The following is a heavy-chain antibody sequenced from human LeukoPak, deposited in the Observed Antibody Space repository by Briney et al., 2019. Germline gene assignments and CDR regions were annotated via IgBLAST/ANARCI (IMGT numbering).Heavy chain of an antibody. CDR2: INHSGST. V-gene: IGHV4-34*01. Sequence: SETLSLTCAVYGGSFSGYYWSWIRQPPGKGLEWIGEINHSGSTNYNPSLKSRVTISVDTSKNQFSLKLSSVTAADTAVYYCARVFTGAFWSGYYTNHYYYMDVWGKGTTVTVSS. D-gene: IGHD3-3*01. J-gene: IGHJ6*03. CDR1: GGSFSGYY. CDR3: ARVFTGAFWSGYYTNHYYYMDV.